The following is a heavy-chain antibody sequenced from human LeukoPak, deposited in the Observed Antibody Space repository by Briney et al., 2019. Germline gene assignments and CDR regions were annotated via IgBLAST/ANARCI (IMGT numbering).Heavy chain of an antibody. D-gene: IGHD6-6*01. CDR1: GYTFTSYY. J-gene: IGHJ3*01. V-gene: IGHV1-46*01. CDR3: ARGSRRGPRDAFDF. CDR2: ISPSGAST. Sequence: ASVKVSCKASGYTFTSYYVHWVRQAPGQGLEWMGIISPSGASTSYAQKFQGRVTMTRDMSTSTVYMELSSLISEDTAVYYCARGSRRGPRDAFDFWGQGTMVTLSS.